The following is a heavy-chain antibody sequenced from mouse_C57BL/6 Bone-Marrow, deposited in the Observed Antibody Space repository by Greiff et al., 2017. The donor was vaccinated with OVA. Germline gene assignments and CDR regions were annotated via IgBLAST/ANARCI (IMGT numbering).Heavy chain of an antibody. CDR3: ALYDGYPFAY. J-gene: IGHJ3*01. CDR2: ISYDGSN. Sequence: DVQLQESGPGLVKPSQSLSLTCSVTGYSITSGYYWNWIRQFPGNKLEWMGYISYDGSNNYNPSLKNRISITRDTSKNQFFLKLNSVTTEDTATYYCALYDGYPFAYWGQGTLVTVSA. D-gene: IGHD2-3*01. V-gene: IGHV3-6*01. CDR1: GYSITSGYY.